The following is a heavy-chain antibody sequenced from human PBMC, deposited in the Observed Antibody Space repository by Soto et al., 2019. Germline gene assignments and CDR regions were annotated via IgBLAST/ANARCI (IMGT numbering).Heavy chain of an antibody. V-gene: IGHV3-23*01. CDR3: ARRERGWYFEL. CDR2: ISGSGDST. J-gene: IGHJ2*01. Sequence: EVQLLESGGGLVQPGGSLRLSCVASGFTFSSYAMNWVRQAPGKGLEWVSVISGSGDSTYYADSVKGRFTISRDNSKNTLYLQMNSLRAEHTAVYYCARRERGWYFELWGRGTLVTVSS. CDR1: GFTFSSYA.